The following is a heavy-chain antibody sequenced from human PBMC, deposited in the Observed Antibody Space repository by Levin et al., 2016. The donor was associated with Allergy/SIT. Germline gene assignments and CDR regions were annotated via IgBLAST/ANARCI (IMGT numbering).Heavy chain of an antibody. Sequence: WIRQPPGKGLEWVAVISYDGSNKYYADSVKGRFTISRDNSKNTLYLQMNSLRAEDTAVYYCAKAGSSGIEGYYYYYGMDVWGQGTTVTVSS. CDR2: ISYDGSNK. CDR3: AKAGSSGIEGYYYYYGMDV. V-gene: IGHV3-30*18. J-gene: IGHJ6*02. D-gene: IGHD3-10*01.